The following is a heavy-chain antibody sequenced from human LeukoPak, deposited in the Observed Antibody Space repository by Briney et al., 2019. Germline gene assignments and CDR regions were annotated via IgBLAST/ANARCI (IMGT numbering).Heavy chain of an antibody. J-gene: IGHJ6*03. Sequence: SETLSLTCSVSGGSITITSYYWGWIRQPPGKGLEWIGSVYFSGNTYYNPSLKSRVTISIGSSKNQFSLKVSSVTAADTAVYFCARTRISGTTWSYHVNYMDVWGEGTTVTVSS. V-gene: IGHV4-39*07. D-gene: IGHD1-7*01. CDR1: GGSITITSYY. CDR2: VYFSGNT. CDR3: ARTRISGTTWSYHVNYMDV.